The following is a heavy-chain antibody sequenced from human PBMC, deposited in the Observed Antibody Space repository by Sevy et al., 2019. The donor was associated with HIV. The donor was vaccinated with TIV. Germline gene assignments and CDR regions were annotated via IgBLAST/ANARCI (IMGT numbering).Heavy chain of an antibody. Sequence: ASVKVSCKASGGTFSSYAISWVRQAPGQGLEWMGGIIPIFGTANYEQKFQGRVTITADESTSTAYMELSSLRSEDTAVYYCARDRYYDSSGMGGWSNYYYYGMDVRGQGTTVTVSS. D-gene: IGHD3-22*01. J-gene: IGHJ6*02. CDR2: IIPIFGTA. CDR3: ARDRYYDSSGMGGWSNYYYYGMDV. CDR1: GGTFSSYA. V-gene: IGHV1-69*13.